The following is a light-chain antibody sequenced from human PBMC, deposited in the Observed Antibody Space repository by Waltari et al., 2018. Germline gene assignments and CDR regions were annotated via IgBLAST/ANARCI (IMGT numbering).Light chain of an antibody. CDR2: DAS. CDR3: QQYDNLPLT. CDR1: QDITIF. Sequence: IRMTQSPSSLSASVGDTVTITCQASQDITIFLNWYQQKPGKAPNLLIYDASKLERGAPSRISGSGSGTVFTFTIGDLQPEDVATYFCQQYDNLPLTFGGGTKVEIK. V-gene: IGKV1-33*01. J-gene: IGKJ4*01.